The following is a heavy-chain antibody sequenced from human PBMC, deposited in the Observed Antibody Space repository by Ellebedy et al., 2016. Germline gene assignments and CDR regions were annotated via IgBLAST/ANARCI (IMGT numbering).Heavy chain of an antibody. Sequence: GESLKISCAASGFTFSNSWINWVRQAPGKGLKWVANIKPDGSEKNYLDSVKGRFTISRDNARNSVYLQMDCLRAEDTAVYYCVRDMAFSAVDIWGQGTTVTVSS. J-gene: IGHJ3*02. CDR3: VRDMAFSAVDI. V-gene: IGHV3-7*01. CDR2: IKPDGSEK. CDR1: GFTFSNSW. D-gene: IGHD3-3*02.